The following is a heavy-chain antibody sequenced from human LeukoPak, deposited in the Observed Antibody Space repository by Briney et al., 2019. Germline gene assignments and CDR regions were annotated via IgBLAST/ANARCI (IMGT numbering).Heavy chain of an antibody. CDR3: ARDTTPYCGGDCYSDY. D-gene: IGHD2-21*02. J-gene: IGHJ4*02. CDR2: ISGSGGST. V-gene: IGHV3-23*01. Sequence: GGSLRLSCVASGFTFSSYAMSWVRQAPGKGLEWVSAISGSGGSTYYADSVKGRFTISRDNSKNTLYLQMNSLRAEDTAVYYCARDTTPYCGGDCYSDYWGQGTLVTVSS. CDR1: GFTFSSYA.